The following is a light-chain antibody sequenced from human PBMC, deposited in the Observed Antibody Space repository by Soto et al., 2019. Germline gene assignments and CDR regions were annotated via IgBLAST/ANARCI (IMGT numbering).Light chain of an antibody. J-gene: IGKJ4*01. CDR3: QQYDNYPLT. Sequence: DIQMTQSPSTLSASVGDRVTISCRASQSVGSWLAWYQQKPGKAPKFLIYDASTLESGVPSRFSGSGSGTEFTLTISSLQPDDFATYYCQQYDNYPLTFGGGTKVEIK. CDR1: QSVGSW. V-gene: IGKV1-5*01. CDR2: DAS.